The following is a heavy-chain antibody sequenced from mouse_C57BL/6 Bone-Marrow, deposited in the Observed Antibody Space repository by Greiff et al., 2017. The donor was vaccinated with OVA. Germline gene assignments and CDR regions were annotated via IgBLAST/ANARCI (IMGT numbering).Heavy chain of an antibody. V-gene: IGHV1-74*01. D-gene: IGHD2-1*01. J-gene: IGHJ3*01. CDR2: IHPSDSDT. CDR1: GYTFTSYW. Sequence: QVQLQQPGAELVKPGASVKVSCKASGYTFTSYWMHWVKQRPGQGLEWIGRIHPSDSDTNYNQKFKGKATLTVDKSSSTAYMQLSSLKSEDSAVYYCATLSLYPTRFAYWGQGTLVTVSA. CDR3: ATLSLYPTRFAY.